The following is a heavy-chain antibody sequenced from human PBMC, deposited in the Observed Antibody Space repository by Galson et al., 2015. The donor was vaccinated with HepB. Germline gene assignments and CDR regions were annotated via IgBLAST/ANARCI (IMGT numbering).Heavy chain of an antibody. V-gene: IGHV1-8*01. J-gene: IGHJ6*02. Sequence: SVKVSCKASGYTFTSYDINWVRQATGQGLEWMGWMNPNSGNTGYAQKFQGRVTMTRNTSISTAYMELSSLRSEDTAVYYCARSITIFGVVIIRPSSYYYYGMDVWGQGTTVTVSS. D-gene: IGHD3-3*01. CDR2: MNPNSGNT. CDR3: ARSITIFGVVIIRPSSYYYYGMDV. CDR1: GYTFTSYD.